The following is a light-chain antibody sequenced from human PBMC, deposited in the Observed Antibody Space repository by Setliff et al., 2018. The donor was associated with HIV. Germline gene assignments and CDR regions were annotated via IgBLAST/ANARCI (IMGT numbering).Light chain of an antibody. V-gene: IGLV2-14*01. CDR1: SSDVGGYNY. CDR2: EVR. Sequence: QSALTQPASVSGSPGQSITISCTGTSSDVGGYNYVSWYQQHPGKAPKLIIYEVRNRPSGVSNRFSGSKSGSTASLTISGLQAEDEGDYYCSSYAITNTLPFGTGTKVT. J-gene: IGLJ1*01. CDR3: SSYAITNTLP.